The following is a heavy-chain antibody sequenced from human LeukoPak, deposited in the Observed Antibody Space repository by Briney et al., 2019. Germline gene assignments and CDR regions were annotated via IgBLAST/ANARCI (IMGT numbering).Heavy chain of an antibody. CDR1: GFTFSSYG. V-gene: IGHV3-33*06. Sequence: GGSLRLSCAASGFTFSSYGMHWVRQAPGKGLEWVAVIWYDGSNKYYADSVKGRFTISRDNSKNTLYLQMNSLRAEDTAVYYCVKDFRIGYSAHFDYWGQGALVTVSS. CDR3: VKDFRIGYSAHFDY. CDR2: IWYDGSNK. J-gene: IGHJ4*02. D-gene: IGHD2-21*01.